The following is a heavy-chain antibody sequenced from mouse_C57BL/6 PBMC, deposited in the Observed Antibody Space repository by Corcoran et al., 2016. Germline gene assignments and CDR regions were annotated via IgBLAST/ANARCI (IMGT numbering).Heavy chain of an antibody. J-gene: IGHJ4*01. CDR2: ISYDGSN. CDR1: GYSITSGYY. V-gene: IGHV3-6*01. D-gene: IGHD2-3*01. CDR3: ARYDPAYAMDY. Sequence: DVQLQESGPGFVKPSQSLSLTCSVSGYSITSGYYWNWIRQFPGNKLEWMGYISYDGSNNYNPSLKNRISITRDTSKNQFFLKLNSVTTEDTATYYCARYDPAYAMDYWGQGTSVTVSS.